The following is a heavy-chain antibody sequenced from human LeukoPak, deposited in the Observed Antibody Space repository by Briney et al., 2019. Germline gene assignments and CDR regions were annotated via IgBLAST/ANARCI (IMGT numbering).Heavy chain of an antibody. CDR2: ISSSSSTI. CDR1: GFTFSSYS. Sequence: GGSLRLSCAASGFTFSSYSMNWVRQAPGKGLEWVSYISSSSSTIYYADSVKGRFTISRDNAKNSLYLQMNSLRAEDTAVYYCARDSPNYYGSGSYLSLFDYWGQGTLVTVSS. J-gene: IGHJ4*02. CDR3: ARDSPNYYGSGSYLSLFDY. D-gene: IGHD3-10*01. V-gene: IGHV3-48*04.